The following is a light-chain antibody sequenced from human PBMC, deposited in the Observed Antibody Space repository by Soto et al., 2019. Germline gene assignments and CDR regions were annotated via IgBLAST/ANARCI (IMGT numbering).Light chain of an antibody. CDR1: QSISSW. Sequence: DIHMTHSPWTRSDTAVYRVTITCRASQSISSWLAWYQHKPGKAPKLLIYDASNLDSGVPSRFSGSGSGTEFSLTISNLQPDDCATYYCQQYENYWTFGQGTKVDNK. J-gene: IGKJ1*01. V-gene: IGKV1-5*01. CDR2: DAS. CDR3: QQYENYWT.